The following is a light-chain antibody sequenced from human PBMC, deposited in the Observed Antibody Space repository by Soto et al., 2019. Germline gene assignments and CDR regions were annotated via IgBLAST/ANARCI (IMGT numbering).Light chain of an antibody. Sequence: EIVLTQSPATLSLYPGERATLSCRASQSVNSHLGWYQQKPGQVPRLLIYDTSNRATGIPARFSGSGSGTDFSLTISSLAPEDFAVYYCQHRSNWPPGFGQGTRLEIK. J-gene: IGKJ5*01. CDR1: QSVNSH. CDR3: QHRSNWPPG. CDR2: DTS. V-gene: IGKV3-11*01.